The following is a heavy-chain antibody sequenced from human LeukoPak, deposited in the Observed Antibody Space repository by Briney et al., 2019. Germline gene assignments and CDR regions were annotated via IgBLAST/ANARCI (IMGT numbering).Heavy chain of an antibody. V-gene: IGHV4-39*01. Sequence: SETLSLTCTVSGGSISSSSYYWGWIRQPPGKGLEWIGSIYYSGSTYYNPSLYSRVTISVDTSKNQFSLKLSSVTAADTAVYYCARYVVYSSGKYYFDYWGQGTLVTVSS. J-gene: IGHJ4*02. CDR2: IYYSGST. CDR1: GGSISSSSYY. D-gene: IGHD3-10*01. CDR3: ARYVVYSSGKYYFDY.